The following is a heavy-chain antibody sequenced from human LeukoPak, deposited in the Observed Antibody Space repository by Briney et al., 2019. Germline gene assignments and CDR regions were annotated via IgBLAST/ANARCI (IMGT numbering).Heavy chain of an antibody. CDR1: GFTFSSYG. V-gene: IGHV3-30*18. Sequence: GGSLRLSCAASGFTFSSYGMHWVRQAPGKGLEWVAVISYDGSNKYYADSVKGRFTISRDNSKNTLYLQMNSLRADDTAVYYCAKAAVAVYYYYYGMDVWGQGTTVTVSS. J-gene: IGHJ6*02. D-gene: IGHD6-19*01. CDR2: ISYDGSNK. CDR3: AKAAVAVYYYYYGMDV.